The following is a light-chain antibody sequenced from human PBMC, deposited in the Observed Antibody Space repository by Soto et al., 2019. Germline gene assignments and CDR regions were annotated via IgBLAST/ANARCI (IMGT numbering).Light chain of an antibody. CDR2: AAS. CDR3: QQSYSTPIT. Sequence: QMSQSPSSLSASVGDRVTITCRASQRISTYLHWFQQKPGKAPKLLIYAASNLQSGVPSRFSGSGSGTDFTLTISSLQPEDFATYYCQQSYSTPITFGQGTRLEIK. V-gene: IGKV1-39*01. CDR1: QRISTY. J-gene: IGKJ5*01.